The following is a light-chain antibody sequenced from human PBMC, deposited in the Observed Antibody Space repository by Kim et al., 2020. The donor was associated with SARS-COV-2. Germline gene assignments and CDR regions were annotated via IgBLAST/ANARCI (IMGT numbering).Light chain of an antibody. CDR3: QQYTESSFT. CDR2: GAS. V-gene: IGKV3-20*01. J-gene: IGKJ2*01. CDR1: QSVYSGY. Sequence: EVVLTQSPGTLSLSPGERATLSCRASQSVYSGYFGRYQQKPGQAPRLLIYGASNRATGIPDRFSGSGSGTDFSLTISRLEPEDFAVYYCQQYTESSFTFGQGNKLEI.